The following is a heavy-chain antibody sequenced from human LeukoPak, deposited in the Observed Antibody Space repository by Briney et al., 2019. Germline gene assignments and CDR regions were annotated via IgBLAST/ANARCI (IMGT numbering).Heavy chain of an antibody. D-gene: IGHD3-22*01. CDR2: IKQDGSEK. CDR1: GFTFSSYW. J-gene: IGHJ4*02. V-gene: IGHV3-7*01. CDR3: ARDQGYYYDSSGYYSVPGDC. Sequence: PGGSLRLSCAASGFTFSSYWMSWVRQAPGKGLEWVANIKQDGSEKYYVDSVKGRFTISRDNAKNSLYLQMNSLRAEDTAVYYCARDQGYYYDSSGYYSVPGDCWGQGTLVTVSS.